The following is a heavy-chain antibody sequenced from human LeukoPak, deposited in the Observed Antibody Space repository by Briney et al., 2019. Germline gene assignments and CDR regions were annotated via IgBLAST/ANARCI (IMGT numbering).Heavy chain of an antibody. CDR2: IQQHGSET. Sequence: PGGSLRLSCEGSGFTFSNYWMSWVRQAPGKGLEWVANIQQHGSETYYGDSVKGRFTISRDNPKNLLFLQINSLRVEDTAVYYCARETPRRGETRDGYRWGQGTLVTVSS. D-gene: IGHD5-24*01. V-gene: IGHV3-7*01. CDR1: GFTFSNYW. J-gene: IGHJ4*02. CDR3: ARETPRRGETRDGYR.